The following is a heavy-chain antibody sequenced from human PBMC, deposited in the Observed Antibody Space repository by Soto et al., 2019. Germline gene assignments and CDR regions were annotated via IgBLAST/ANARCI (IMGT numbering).Heavy chain of an antibody. CDR1: GYTFTGYY. Sequence: ASVKVSCKASGYTFTGYYMHWVRQAPGQGLEWMGWINPNSGGTNYAQKFQGWVTMTRDTSISTAYMELSRLRSDDTAVYYCARGGEIGYCSSTSCLTSIRYYYYGMAVWGQGTRVTVSS. V-gene: IGHV1-2*04. CDR3: ARGGEIGYCSSTSCLTSIRYYYYGMAV. D-gene: IGHD2-2*01. CDR2: INPNSGGT. J-gene: IGHJ6*02.